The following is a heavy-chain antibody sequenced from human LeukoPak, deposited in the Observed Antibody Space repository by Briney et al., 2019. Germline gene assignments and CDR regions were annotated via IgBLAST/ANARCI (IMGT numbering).Heavy chain of an antibody. V-gene: IGHV4-59*01. J-gene: IGHJ4*02. CDR1: GGSISSYY. D-gene: IGHD4-23*01. CDR3: ARVQAYGGKGYFDY. Sequence: PSETLSLTCTVSGGSISSYYWSWLRQPPGKGLEWSGYIYYSGSTNYNPSLKSRVTISVDTSKNQFSLKLSSVTAADTAVYYCARVQAYGGKGYFDYWGQGTLVTVSS. CDR2: IYYSGST.